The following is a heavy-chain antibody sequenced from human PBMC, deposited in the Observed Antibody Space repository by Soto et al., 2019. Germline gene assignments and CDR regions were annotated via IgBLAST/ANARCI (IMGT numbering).Heavy chain of an antibody. J-gene: IGHJ4*02. Sequence: QVQLVQSGGEVKKPGASVKVSCKASGYNYSNYGVTWVRQAPGQGLEWMAWISAYNGKANYAPNIQDRVTMTIDTSTSTAYMEMRSLRSDDTAVYYCARQHNDLWSESPDFDYWGQGTLVTVSA. D-gene: IGHD3-3*01. CDR2: ISAYNGKA. CDR1: GYNYSNYG. V-gene: IGHV1-18*04. CDR3: ARQHNDLWSESPDFDY.